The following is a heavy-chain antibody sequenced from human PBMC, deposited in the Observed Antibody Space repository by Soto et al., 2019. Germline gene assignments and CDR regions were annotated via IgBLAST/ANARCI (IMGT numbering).Heavy chain of an antibody. CDR2: IYYSGST. J-gene: IGHJ6*02. D-gene: IGHD3-3*01. V-gene: IGHV4-31*02. CDR3: ARGTRSLTTYYDFWSGYYTEYGMDV. Sequence: HPGKGLEWIGYIYYSGSTYYNPSLKSRVTISVDTSKNQFSLKLSSVTAADTAVYYCARGTRSLTTYYDFWSGYYTEYGMDVWGQGTSVTVSS.